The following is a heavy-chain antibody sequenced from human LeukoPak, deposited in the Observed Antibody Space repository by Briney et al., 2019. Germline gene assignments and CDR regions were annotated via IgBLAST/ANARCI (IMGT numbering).Heavy chain of an antibody. CDR1: GFTFTNYL. CDR2: IAPSVDTT. J-gene: IGHJ4*02. Sequence: GASVKVSCKSFGFTFTNYLLHWVRQAAGQGLEWVGRIAPSVDTTNYAQKFRGRVTMTRDTSTSTVYMELSSLRSDDTAIYYCVREESGGYFDYWRQGTLVTVSS. V-gene: IGHV1-46*01. CDR3: VREESGGYFDY. D-gene: IGHD2-8*02.